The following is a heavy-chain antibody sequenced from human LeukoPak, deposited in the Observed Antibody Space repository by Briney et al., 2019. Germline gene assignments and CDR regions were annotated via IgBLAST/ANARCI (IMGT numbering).Heavy chain of an antibody. CDR1: GGSISSYY. Sequence: SETLSLTCTVSGGSISSYYGSWIRQPAGKGLEWIGRIYTGGSTNYNPSLKSRVTISVANSKNKFSLKLSSVTPADTAVYYCARVLVGVDVWGKGTTVTVSS. D-gene: IGHD4/OR15-4a*01. V-gene: IGHV4-4*07. CDR3: ARVLVGVDV. J-gene: IGHJ6*04. CDR2: IYTGGST.